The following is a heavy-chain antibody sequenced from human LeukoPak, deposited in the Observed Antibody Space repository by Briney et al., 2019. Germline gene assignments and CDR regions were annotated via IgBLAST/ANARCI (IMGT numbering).Heavy chain of an antibody. CDR2: IIPIFGTA. CDR1: GYTFTSYY. D-gene: IGHD4-11*01. V-gene: IGHV1-69*13. J-gene: IGHJ4*02. Sequence: WASVKVSCKASGYTFTSYYMSWVRQAPGQGLEWMGGIIPIFGTANYAQKFQGRVTITADESTSTAYMELSSLRSEDTAVYYCARRYSNYGGHFDYWGQGTLVTVSS. CDR3: ARRYSNYGGHFDY.